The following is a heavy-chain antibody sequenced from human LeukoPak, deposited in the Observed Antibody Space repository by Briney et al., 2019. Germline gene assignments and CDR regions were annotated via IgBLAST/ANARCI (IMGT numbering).Heavy chain of an antibody. V-gene: IGHV3-23*01. CDR3: AKGRGYCTGGSCYSDY. CDR2: ISGSDGST. J-gene: IGHJ4*02. Sequence: GGSLRLSCAASGFTFSSYAMSWVRQTPGKGLEWVSTISGSDGSTYYADSVKGRFTISRDNSKNTLYLQMNSLRVEDTAIYYCAKGRGYCTGGSCYSDYWGQGTLVTVSS. CDR1: GFTFSSYA. D-gene: IGHD2-15*01.